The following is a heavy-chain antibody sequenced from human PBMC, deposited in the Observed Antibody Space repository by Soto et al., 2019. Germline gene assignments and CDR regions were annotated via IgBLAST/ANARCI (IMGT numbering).Heavy chain of an antibody. V-gene: IGHV4-59*01. J-gene: IGHJ4*02. CDR3: ARFGAVAGTRKTKIFDY. CDR1: GGSISSYY. CDR2: IYYSGST. D-gene: IGHD6-19*01. Sequence: SETLSLTCTVSGGSISSYYWSWIRQPPGKGLEWIGYIYYSGSTNYNPSLKSRVTISVDTSKNQFSLKLSSVTAADTAVYYCARFGAVAGTRKTKIFDYWGQGALVTVSS.